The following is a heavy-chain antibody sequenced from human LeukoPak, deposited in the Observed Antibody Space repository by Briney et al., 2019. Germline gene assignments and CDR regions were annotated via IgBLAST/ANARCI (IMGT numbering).Heavy chain of an antibody. CDR3: ARGRYCSSTSCEPLRSAFDI. Sequence: ASMRVSCKASGYTFSSYGINWVRQATGQGLEWMGWMNPNSGNTGYAQKFQGRVTMTRNTSISTAYMELSSLRSEDTAVYYCARGRYCSSTSCEPLRSAFDIWGQGTMVTVSS. D-gene: IGHD2-2*01. CDR1: GYTFSSYG. J-gene: IGHJ3*02. CDR2: MNPNSGNT. V-gene: IGHV1-8*01.